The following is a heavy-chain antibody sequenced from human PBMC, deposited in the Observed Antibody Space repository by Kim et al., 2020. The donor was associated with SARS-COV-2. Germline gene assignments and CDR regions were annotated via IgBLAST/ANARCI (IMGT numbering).Heavy chain of an antibody. V-gene: IGHV1-18*01. CDR1: GYTFTSYG. J-gene: IGHJ4*02. CDR3: ARTSRVRGYLPFDY. D-gene: IGHD5-12*01. Sequence: ASVKVSCKASGYTFTSYGISWVRQAPGQGLEWMGWISAYNGNTNYAQKLQGRVTMTPDTSTSTAYMELRSLRSDDTAVYYCARTSRVRGYLPFDYWGQGTLVTVSS. CDR2: ISAYNGNT.